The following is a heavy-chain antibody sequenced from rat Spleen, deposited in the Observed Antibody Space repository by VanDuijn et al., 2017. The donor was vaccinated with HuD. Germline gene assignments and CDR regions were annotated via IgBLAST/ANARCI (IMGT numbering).Heavy chain of an antibody. D-gene: IGHD2-2*01. CDR3: ASGIPHWFAY. CDR1: GFTFSDYG. J-gene: IGHJ3*01. V-gene: IGHV5-34*01. Sequence: EVQLVESGGGLVQPGRSLKLSCVASGFTFSDYGMNWIRQAPGKGLEWVAYISSSSGTIYYVDTVKGRFTISRDNANNTLYLQLSSLRSEDTALYYCASGIPHWFAYWGQGTLVTVSS. CDR2: ISSSSGTI.